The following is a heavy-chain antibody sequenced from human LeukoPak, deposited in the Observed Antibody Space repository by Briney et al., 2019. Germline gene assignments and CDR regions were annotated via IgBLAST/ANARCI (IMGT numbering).Heavy chain of an antibody. J-gene: IGHJ5*02. V-gene: IGHV5-51*01. Sequence: GESLKISCKGSGYRFTSYWIGWVRQMPGKGLEWMGIIYPGDSDTRYSPSFQGQVTISADKSISTAYLQWSSLKASDTAMYYCARYTRGYYYDSSGLAPWGQGTLVTVSS. D-gene: IGHD3-22*01. CDR2: IYPGDSDT. CDR1: GYRFTSYW. CDR3: ARYTRGYYYDSSGLAP.